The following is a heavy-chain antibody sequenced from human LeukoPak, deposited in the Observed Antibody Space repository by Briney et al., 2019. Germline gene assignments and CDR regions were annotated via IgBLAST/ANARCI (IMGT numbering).Heavy chain of an antibody. CDR3: ARGRDSSGWYGFDP. CDR2: LSTSGST. CDR1: GCSISSYY. J-gene: IGHJ5*02. Sequence: SETLSPTRTVSGCSISSYYTSWIRQPPGKGLECNGYLSTSGSTNYNPSLKSRVTISVDTSKNQFSLKLSSVTAADTAVYYCARGRDSSGWYGFDPWGQGTLVTVSS. D-gene: IGHD6-19*01. V-gene: IGHV4-4*09.